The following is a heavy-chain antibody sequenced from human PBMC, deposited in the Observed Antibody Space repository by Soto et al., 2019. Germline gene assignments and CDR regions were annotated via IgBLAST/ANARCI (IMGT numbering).Heavy chain of an antibody. D-gene: IGHD7-27*01. CDR1: GFSFSISP. CDR3: ARDPRTSGGQHWAFNYFDS. J-gene: IGHJ4*02. CDR2: ISYDGTNK. V-gene: IGHV3-30-3*01. Sequence: VGSLRLSCAASGFSFSISPMHWVRQAPGKGPEWVALISYDGTNKFYADSVKGRFTISRDNSKSTLYLQVDSLRPEDAAVYYCARDPRTSGGQHWAFNYFDSWGQGTLVTVSS.